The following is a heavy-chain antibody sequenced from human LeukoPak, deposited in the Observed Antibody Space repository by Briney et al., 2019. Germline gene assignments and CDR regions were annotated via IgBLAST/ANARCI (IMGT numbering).Heavy chain of an antibody. Sequence: GGSLRLSCAASGFTFSSYGMHWVRQAPGKGLEWVAFIRYDGSNKYYADSVKGRFTISRDNAKNSLYLQMNSLRAEDMALYYCAKDMGGSGWYGFDYWGQGTLVTVSS. CDR2: IRYDGSNK. CDR3: AKDMGGSGWYGFDY. V-gene: IGHV3-30*02. CDR1: GFTFSSYG. D-gene: IGHD6-19*01. J-gene: IGHJ4*02.